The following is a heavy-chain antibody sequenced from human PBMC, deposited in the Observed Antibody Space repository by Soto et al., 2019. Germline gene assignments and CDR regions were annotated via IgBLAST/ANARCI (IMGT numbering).Heavy chain of an antibody. CDR2: ISAYNGNT. V-gene: IGHV1-18*01. J-gene: IGHJ6*03. CDR1: GYTFTSYG. Sequence: ASVKVSCKASGYTFTSYGISWVRQAPGQGLEWMGWISAYNGNTNYAQKLQGRVTMTTDTSTSTAYMEPRSLRSDDTAVYYCARDIAPYYDFWSGYYRKYYYYYYMDVWGKGTTVTVSS. D-gene: IGHD3-3*01. CDR3: ARDIAPYYDFWSGYYRKYYYYYYMDV.